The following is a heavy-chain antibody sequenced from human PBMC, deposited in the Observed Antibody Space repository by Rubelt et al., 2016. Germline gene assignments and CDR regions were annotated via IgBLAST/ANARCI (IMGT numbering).Heavy chain of an antibody. Sequence: QVQLQESGPGLVKPSETLSLTCTVSGVSITSSYWSWIHHPPGKGLEWIGYIHYSGSTNYTPSLKSRVTISTDTSKNQISLGLNSVTAAETAVDYCARQLITFGGLIVNYFDYWGQGTLVTVSS. D-gene: IGHD3-16*02. J-gene: IGHJ4*02. CDR2: IHYSGST. CDR3: ARQLITFGGLIVNYFDY. CDR1: GVSITSSY. V-gene: IGHV4-59*08.